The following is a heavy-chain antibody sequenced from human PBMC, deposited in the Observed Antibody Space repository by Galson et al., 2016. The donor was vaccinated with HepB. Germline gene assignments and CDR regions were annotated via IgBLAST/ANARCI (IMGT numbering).Heavy chain of an antibody. J-gene: IGHJ4*02. CDR1: GFTFSEHF. Sequence: SLRLSCAASGFTFSEHFMSWIRQAPGKGLEWVAYISSTSEYRNSADSLKGRFTISRDNARNSLYLQMDSLRAGDTAVYFCARGKMGIAPFDHWGQGTLVTVSS. D-gene: IGHD2-21*01. CDR3: ARGKMGIAPFDH. CDR2: ISSTSEYR. V-gene: IGHV3-11*06.